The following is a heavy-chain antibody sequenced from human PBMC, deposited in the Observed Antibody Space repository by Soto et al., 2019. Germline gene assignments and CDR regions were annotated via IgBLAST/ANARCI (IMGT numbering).Heavy chain of an antibody. J-gene: IGHJ6*02. V-gene: IGHV3-23*01. Sequence: AGGSLRLSCAASGFTFSSYAMSWVRQAPGKGLEWVSAISGSGGSTYYADSVKGRFTISRDNSKNTLYLQMNSLRAEDTAVYYCAKGTVGATYYYGMDVWGQGTTVTVS. CDR3: AKGTVGATYYYGMDV. CDR2: ISGSGGST. D-gene: IGHD1-26*01. CDR1: GFTFSSYA.